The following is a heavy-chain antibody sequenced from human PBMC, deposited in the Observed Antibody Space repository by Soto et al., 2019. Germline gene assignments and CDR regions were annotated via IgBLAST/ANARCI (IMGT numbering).Heavy chain of an antibody. V-gene: IGHV4-4*02. J-gene: IGHJ5*01. CDR1: GVSISGGNV. Sequence: QVQLQESGPGLVKPWGTLSLTCAVSGVSISGGNVWSWVRQPPGKGLEWIGEVFDHGSTNYNPSLKRRVTMSVDKSQNDFSLNLTSVTAADTAVYYCARVLSGNKEWFDSCGQGILVTVSS. CDR3: ARVLSGNKEWFDS. CDR2: VFDHGST. D-gene: IGHD3-10*01.